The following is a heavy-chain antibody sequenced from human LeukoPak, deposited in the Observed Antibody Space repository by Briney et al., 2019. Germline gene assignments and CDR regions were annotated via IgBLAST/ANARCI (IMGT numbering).Heavy chain of an antibody. J-gene: IGHJ4*02. CDR2: IYYSGNT. CDR1: GGSISSSSYY. D-gene: IGHD5-18*01. V-gene: IGHV4-39*01. Sequence: SETLSLTCTVSGGSISSSSYYWGWMRQPPGKGLEWIGSIYYSGNTYYNPSLKSRLTISVDTSKNQFSLKLSSVTAADTAAYYCASNLYSYGFDYWGQGTLVTVSS. CDR3: ASNLYSYGFDY.